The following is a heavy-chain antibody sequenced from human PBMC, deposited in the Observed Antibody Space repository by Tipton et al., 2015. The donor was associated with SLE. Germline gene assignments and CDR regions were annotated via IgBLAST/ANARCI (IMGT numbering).Heavy chain of an antibody. Sequence: TLSLTCTVSGGSISSSSYYWGWIRQPPGKGLEWIGSIYYSGSTYYNPSLKSRVTISVDTSKNQFSLKLSSVTAADTAVYYCASPGSGSLWPDIRGQGTMVTVSS. CDR2: IYYSGST. D-gene: IGHD1-26*01. J-gene: IGHJ3*02. V-gene: IGHV4-39*01. CDR3: ASPGSGSLWPDI. CDR1: GGSISSSSYY.